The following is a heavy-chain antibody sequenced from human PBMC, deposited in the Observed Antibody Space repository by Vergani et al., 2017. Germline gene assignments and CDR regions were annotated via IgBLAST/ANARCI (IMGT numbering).Heavy chain of an antibody. CDR1: GFSLNTRGVS. D-gene: IGHD1-7*01. CDR3: VYRKTECGTTGCFYPFYYYYYMDV. CDR2: IYWNDDQ. Sequence: QITLKESGPTLVKPTQTLTLTCTFSGFSLNTRGVSVAWIRQPPGKALDWLAPIYWNDDQHYSPSLNNRVTITKDTSKNHVVLTMTNMDYVDTGTYYCVYRKTECGTTGCFYPFYYYYYMDVGGKGATVTVAS. V-gene: IGHV2-5*04. J-gene: IGHJ6*03.